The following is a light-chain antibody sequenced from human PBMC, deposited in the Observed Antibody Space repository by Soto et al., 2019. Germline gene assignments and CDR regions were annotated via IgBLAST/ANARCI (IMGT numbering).Light chain of an antibody. J-gene: IGKJ1*01. Sequence: EFVLTQSPGTLSLSPGERATLSCRASQSVSSNYLAWYQQKPGQAPRVLIYGASSRTTGIPDRFSGSGSGTDFTLTISRLEPEDFAVYYCQQYHNSPLTFGQGTKVDIK. CDR1: QSVSSNY. V-gene: IGKV3-20*01. CDR3: QQYHNSPLT. CDR2: GAS.